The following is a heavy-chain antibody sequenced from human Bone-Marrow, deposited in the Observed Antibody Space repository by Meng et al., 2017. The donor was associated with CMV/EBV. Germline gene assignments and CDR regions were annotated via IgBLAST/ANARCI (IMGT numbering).Heavy chain of an antibody. CDR3: ARGVGMVLLWFGGPDWFDP. V-gene: IGHV1-8*01. Sequence: ASVKVSCKASGYTVTSYDINWVRQATGQGLEWMGWMNPNSGNTGYAQKFQGRVTMTRNTSISTAYMELSSLRSEDTAVYYCARGVGMVLLWFGGPDWFDPWGQGTLVTVSS. D-gene: IGHD3-10*01. CDR1: GYTVTSYD. CDR2: MNPNSGNT. J-gene: IGHJ5*02.